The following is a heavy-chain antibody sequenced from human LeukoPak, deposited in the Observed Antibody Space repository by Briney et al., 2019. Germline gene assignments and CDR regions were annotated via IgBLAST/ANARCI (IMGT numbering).Heavy chain of an antibody. CDR3: ATGPQMTTVVTPSY. CDR1: GYTLTELS. V-gene: IGHV1-24*01. CDR2: FDPEDGET. J-gene: IGHJ4*02. D-gene: IGHD4-23*01. Sequence: ASVKVSCKVSGYTLTELSMHWVRQAPGKGLEWMGGFDPEDGETIYAQKFQGRVTMPEDTSTDTAYMELSSLRSEDTAVYYCATGPQMTTVVTPSYWGQGTLVTVSS.